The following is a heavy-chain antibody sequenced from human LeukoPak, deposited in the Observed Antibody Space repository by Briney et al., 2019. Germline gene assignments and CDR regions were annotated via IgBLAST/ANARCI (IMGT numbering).Heavy chain of an antibody. CDR3: ASAVKMATSGDAFDV. D-gene: IGHD5-24*01. CDR2: ISTYIGNT. J-gene: IGHJ3*01. V-gene: IGHV1-18*01. CDR1: GYTFTNYG. Sequence: ASVKVSCKASGYTFTNYGISWVRQAPGQGLEWMGWISTYIGNTNYAQKLQGRVTMTTDTSTSTAYMELRSLRSDDTGVYYCASAVKMATSGDAFDVWGPGTMVTVSS.